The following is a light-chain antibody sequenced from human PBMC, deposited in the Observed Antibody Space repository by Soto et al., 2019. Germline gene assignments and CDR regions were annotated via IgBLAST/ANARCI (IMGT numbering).Light chain of an antibody. CDR1: QSISDS. Sequence: DIQMTQSPSTLSASVGDRVTITCRAHQSISDSLAWYQQKPGKAPKLLIYEASSLKSGVPSRFSGSRSGTEYTLTTSSLQTDDFATYYCQQYNGYWTFGQGAKVESK. CDR2: EAS. CDR3: QQYNGYWT. J-gene: IGKJ1*01. V-gene: IGKV1-5*03.